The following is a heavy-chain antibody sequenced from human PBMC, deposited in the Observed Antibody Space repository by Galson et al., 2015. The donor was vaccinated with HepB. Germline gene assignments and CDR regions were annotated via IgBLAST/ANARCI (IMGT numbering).Heavy chain of an antibody. CDR1: GYSFPSYW. CDR2: IYPGDSDT. D-gene: IGHD6-19*01. J-gene: IGHJ3*02. V-gene: IGHV5-51*01. Sequence: QSGAEVKKPGESLKISCKGSGYSFPSYWIGWVRQMPGKGLEWMGIIYPGDSDTRYSPSFQGQVTISADKSISTAYLQWSSLKASDTAMYYCARQVGYSSGWYEGPHAFDIWGQGTMVTVSS. CDR3: ARQVGYSSGWYEGPHAFDI.